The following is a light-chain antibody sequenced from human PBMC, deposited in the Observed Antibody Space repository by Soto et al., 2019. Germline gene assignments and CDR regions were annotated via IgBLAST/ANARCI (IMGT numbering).Light chain of an antibody. Sequence: QSVLTQPTSVSGAPGQGVTISCTGSSSNIGAGYDVHWYQQLPGTAPKLLIYGNSNRPSGVPDRFSGSKSGTSASLAITGLQAEDEADYYCQSYDSSLSGSWVFGGGTKLTVL. CDR1: SSNIGAGYD. V-gene: IGLV1-40*01. CDR2: GNS. J-gene: IGLJ3*02. CDR3: QSYDSSLSGSWV.